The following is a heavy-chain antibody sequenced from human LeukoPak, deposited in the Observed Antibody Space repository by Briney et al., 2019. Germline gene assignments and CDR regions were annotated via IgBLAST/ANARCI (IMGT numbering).Heavy chain of an antibody. D-gene: IGHD5-24*01. CDR1: GYTFTSYY. CDR2: INPSGGST. Sequence: ASVKVSCKASGYTFTSYYMHWVRQAPGQGLEWMGIINPSGGSTSYAQKFQGRVTMTRDMSTSTVYMELSRLRSDDTAVYYCARDGEMATIGYYYYYMDVWGKGTTVTVSS. J-gene: IGHJ6*03. V-gene: IGHV1-46*01. CDR3: ARDGEMATIGYYYYYMDV.